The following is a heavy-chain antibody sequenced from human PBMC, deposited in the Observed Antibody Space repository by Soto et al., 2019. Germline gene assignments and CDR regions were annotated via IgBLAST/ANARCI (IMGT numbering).Heavy chain of an antibody. CDR2: ISGSGGNT. CDR3: VRENRVSNMVLRA. CDR1: GFIFSNSA. V-gene: IGHV3-23*01. D-gene: IGHD3-10*01. Sequence: GGSLRLSCAASGFIFSNSAMSWVRQAPGKGLEWVSAISGSGGNTYYADSVKGRFTISRDNSKNTLYLQMTSLRAEDTAVYYCVRENRVSNMVLRAWGRGTLVTVSS. J-gene: IGHJ4*02.